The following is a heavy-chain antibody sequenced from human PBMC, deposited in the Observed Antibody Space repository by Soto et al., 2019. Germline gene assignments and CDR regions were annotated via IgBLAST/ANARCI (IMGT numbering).Heavy chain of an antibody. CDR2: ISGSGGST. CDR1: GFTFSSYA. D-gene: IGHD3-10*01. Sequence: GGSLRLSCAASGFTFSSYAMSWVRQAPGKGLEWVSAISGSGGSTYYADSVKGRFTISRDNSRNTVYLQMNSLRGDDTALYYCVKNSGWFNTWGQGALVTVSS. J-gene: IGHJ5*02. V-gene: IGHV3-23*01. CDR3: VKNSGWFNT.